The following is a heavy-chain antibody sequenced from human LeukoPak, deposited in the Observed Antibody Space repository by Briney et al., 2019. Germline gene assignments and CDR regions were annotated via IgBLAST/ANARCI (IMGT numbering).Heavy chain of an antibody. CDR1: GGTFSSYA. V-gene: IGHV1-69*05. D-gene: IGHD2-15*01. Sequence: SVKVSCKASGGTFSSYAISWVRQAPGRGLEWMGGIMPVFCTANYAQKFQGRVTITTDESTSTAYMELSSLRSEDTAVYYCAKDQGNIVVVVAASYWGQGTLVTVSS. J-gene: IGHJ4*02. CDR2: IMPVFCTA. CDR3: AKDQGNIVVVVAASY.